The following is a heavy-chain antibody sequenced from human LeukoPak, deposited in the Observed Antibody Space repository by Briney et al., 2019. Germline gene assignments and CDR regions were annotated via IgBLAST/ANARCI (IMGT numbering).Heavy chain of an antibody. J-gene: IGHJ4*02. CDR3: ARGGFSHGFDY. V-gene: IGHV3-74*01. CDR1: GFTFSSYY. D-gene: IGHD2/OR15-2a*01. Sequence: PGGSLRFSCAASGFTFSSYYIHWVRQAPGKALVWVSRINNDGSGTIYADSVRGRFTTSRDNAKNTLFLQMNSLRAEDTAVYYCARGGFSHGFDYWGQGTLVTVSS. CDR2: INNDGSGT.